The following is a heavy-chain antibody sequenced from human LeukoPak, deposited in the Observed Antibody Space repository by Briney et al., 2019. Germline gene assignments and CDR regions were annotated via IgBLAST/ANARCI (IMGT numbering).Heavy chain of an antibody. D-gene: IGHD3-10*01. CDR3: ARGVRRLWFGEPTGAFDI. J-gene: IGHJ3*02. CDR1: GFTFSSYT. CDR2: ISSSSSTI. V-gene: IGHV3-48*04. Sequence: GGSLRLSCAASGFTFSSYTMNWVRQAPGKGLEWVSYISSSSSTIYYTDSVKGRFTISRDNAKNSLYLQMDSLRAEDTAVYYCARGVRRLWFGEPTGAFDIWGQGTMVTVSS.